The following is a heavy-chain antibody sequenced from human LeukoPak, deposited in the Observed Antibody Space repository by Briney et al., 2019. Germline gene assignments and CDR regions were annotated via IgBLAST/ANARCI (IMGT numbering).Heavy chain of an antibody. J-gene: IGHJ4*02. CDR1: GFTFSSYA. CDR2: ISGGGGST. V-gene: IGHV3-23*01. CDR3: AKGDYYDSSGYVDY. D-gene: IGHD3-22*01. Sequence: GGSLRLPCAASGFTFSSYAMSWVRQAPGKGLEWVSAISGGGGSTYYADSVKGRFTISRDNSKNTLYLQMNSLRGEDTAVYYCAKGDYYDSSGYVDYWGQGTLVTVSS.